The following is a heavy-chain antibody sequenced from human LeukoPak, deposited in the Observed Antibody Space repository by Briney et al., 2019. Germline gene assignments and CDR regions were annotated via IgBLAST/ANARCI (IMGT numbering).Heavy chain of an antibody. CDR2: MNPNSGNT. J-gene: IGHJ6*02. Sequence: ASVKVSCKASGYTFTSYDINWVRQATGQGLEWMGWMNPNSGNTGYAQKFQGRVTMTRNTSISTAYMELSSLRSEDTAVYYCARGCVTMVRGVTHNYGMDVWGQGTTVTVSS. CDR1: GYTFTSYD. D-gene: IGHD3-10*01. V-gene: IGHV1-8*01. CDR3: ARGCVTMVRGVTHNYGMDV.